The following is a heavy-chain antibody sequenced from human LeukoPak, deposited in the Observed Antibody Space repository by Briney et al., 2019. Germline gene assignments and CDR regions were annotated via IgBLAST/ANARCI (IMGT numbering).Heavy chain of an antibody. J-gene: IGHJ4*02. V-gene: IGHV3-30*18. Sequence: PGGSLRLSCAASGFTVSSNYMSWVRQAPGKGLEWVAVISYDGSNKYYADSVKGRFTISRDNSKNTLYLQMNSLRAEDTAVYYCAKVGDGYNLDYWAQGTLVTVSS. CDR3: AKVGDGYNLDY. D-gene: IGHD5-24*01. CDR1: GFTVSSNY. CDR2: ISYDGSNK.